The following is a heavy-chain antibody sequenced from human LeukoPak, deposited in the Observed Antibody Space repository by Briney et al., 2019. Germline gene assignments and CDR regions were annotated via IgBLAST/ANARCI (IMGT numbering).Heavy chain of an antibody. CDR2: IYYIGST. D-gene: IGHD3-3*01. CDR1: GGSISSYY. J-gene: IGHJ5*02. CDR3: ARISPTTFGVVAGWFDP. V-gene: IGHV4-59*08. Sequence: SETLSLTCTVSGGSISSYYWSWIRQSPGKGLEWIGYIYYIGSTNYNPSLKSRVTTSLDTSKNQLSLKLNSVTAADTAVYYCARISPTTFGVVAGWFDPWGQGTPVTVSS.